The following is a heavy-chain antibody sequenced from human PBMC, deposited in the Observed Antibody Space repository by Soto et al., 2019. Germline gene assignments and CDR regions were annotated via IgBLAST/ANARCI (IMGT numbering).Heavy chain of an antibody. Sequence: SETLSLTCTVSGGSVSSGNYYWSWIRQPPGKGLERIGYIFHTGTTNYNPSLKSRVTISLDTSMNQFSLKLSSVTPADTAVYYCTRAPVSGSYCFDFWGQGTPVTVSS. CDR3: TRAPVSGSYCFDF. V-gene: IGHV4-61*01. J-gene: IGHJ4*02. D-gene: IGHD1-26*01. CDR1: GGSVSSGNYY. CDR2: IFHTGTT.